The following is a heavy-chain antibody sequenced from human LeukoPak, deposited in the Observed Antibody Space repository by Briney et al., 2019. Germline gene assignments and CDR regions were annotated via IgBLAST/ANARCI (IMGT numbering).Heavy chain of an antibody. CDR3: ARDSSGWYGVLDY. CDR2: ISYDGSNK. Sequence: PGGSLRLSCAASGFTFSSYWMSWVRQAPGKGLEWVAVISYDGSNKYYADSVKGRFTISRDNSKNTLYLQMNSLRAEDTAVYYCARDSSGWYGVLDYWGQGTLVTVSS. J-gene: IGHJ4*02. D-gene: IGHD6-19*01. CDR1: GFTFSSYW. V-gene: IGHV3-30*03.